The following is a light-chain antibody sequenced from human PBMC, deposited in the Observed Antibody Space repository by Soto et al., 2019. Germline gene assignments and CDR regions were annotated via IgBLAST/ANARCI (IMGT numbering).Light chain of an antibody. CDR3: QQRFNWPPIT. CDR2: DAS. J-gene: IGKJ5*01. Sequence: EIVLTQSPATLSLSPGERATLSCRASQSVISYLAWYQQKPGQAPRLLIYDASNRATGIPARFSGSGSGTDFTLTISSLEPEDCAIYYCQQRFNWPPITFGQGTGLEIK. CDR1: QSVISY. V-gene: IGKV3-11*01.